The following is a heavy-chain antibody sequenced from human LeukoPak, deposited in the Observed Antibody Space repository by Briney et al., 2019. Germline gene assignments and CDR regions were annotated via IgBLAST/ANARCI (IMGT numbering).Heavy chain of an antibody. CDR1: GGSIGSYY. J-gene: IGHJ4*02. CDR2: IYDSGST. D-gene: IGHD3-22*01. V-gene: IGHV4-59*01. Sequence: SETLSLTCTVSGGSIGSYYWSWIRQPPGKGLEWIGNIYDSGSTNYNPSPKSRVTISVDTSKNQCSLKLSSVTAADTAVYYCARQSISGSSLSYFDYWGQGTLVNVSS. CDR3: ARQSISGSSLSYFDY.